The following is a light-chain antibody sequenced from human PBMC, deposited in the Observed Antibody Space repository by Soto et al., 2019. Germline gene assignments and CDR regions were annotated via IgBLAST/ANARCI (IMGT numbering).Light chain of an antibody. J-gene: IGKJ1*01. CDR1: QSVLYRSKNMDY. CDR3: QQYYGTQWT. Sequence: VITQSSDFLAVSLGERASINCKYSQSVLYRSKNMDYLSWYQQKPGQPXKXXIYWASARESGAPDRFSGSVSGTDLTLNIRSLQAEDVAVYDGQQYYGTQWTFGPGTKVENK. V-gene: IGKV4-1*01. CDR2: WAS.